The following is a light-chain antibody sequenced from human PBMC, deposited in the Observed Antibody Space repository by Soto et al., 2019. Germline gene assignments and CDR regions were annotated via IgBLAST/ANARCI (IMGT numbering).Light chain of an antibody. CDR2: GAS. CDR1: QSVSSSA. Sequence: EIVLTQSPGTLSLSPGERATLSCRASQSVSSSALAWYQQKPGQAPRLLTYGASTRATGIPDRFSGSGSETDFTLTISRLEPEDFAVYYCHHYGSTFGQGTKVDIK. J-gene: IGKJ1*01. CDR3: HHYGST. V-gene: IGKV3-20*01.